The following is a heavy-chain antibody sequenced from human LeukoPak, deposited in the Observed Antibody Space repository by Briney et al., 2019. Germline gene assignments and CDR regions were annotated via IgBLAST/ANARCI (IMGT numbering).Heavy chain of an antibody. D-gene: IGHD1-26*01. CDR1: GGSISSGSYY. Sequence: SETLSLTRTVSGGSISSGSYYWSWIRQPAGKGLEWIGRIYTSGSTNYNPSLKSRVTISVDTSKNQFSLKLSSVTAADTAVYYCARAGEWEPMDVWGKGTTVTVSS. CDR2: IYTSGST. J-gene: IGHJ6*03. V-gene: IGHV4-61*02. CDR3: ARAGEWEPMDV.